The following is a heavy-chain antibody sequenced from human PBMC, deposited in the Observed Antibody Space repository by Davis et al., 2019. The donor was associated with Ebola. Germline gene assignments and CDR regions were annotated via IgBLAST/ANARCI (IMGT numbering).Heavy chain of an antibody. Sequence: PGGSLRLSCAASGFTFSSYSMNWVRQAPGKGLEWVSYISSSSSTIYYADSVKGRFTISRDNAKNSLYLQMNSLRDEDTAVYYCARGRITMIVVAATRGSVGWFDPWGQGTLVTVSS. J-gene: IGHJ5*02. CDR3: ARGRITMIVVAATRGSVGWFDP. CDR2: ISSSSSTI. CDR1: GFTFSSYS. D-gene: IGHD3-22*01. V-gene: IGHV3-48*02.